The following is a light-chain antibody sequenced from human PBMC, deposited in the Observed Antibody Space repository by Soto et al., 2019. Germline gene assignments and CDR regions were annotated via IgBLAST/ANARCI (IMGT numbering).Light chain of an antibody. CDR1: QSGLYSSNNKNY. J-gene: IGKJ2*01. Sequence: DIVMTQSPDSLAVSLGERATINCKSSQSGLYSSNNKNYLAWYQQKPGQPPKLLIYWASTRESGVPDRVSGSGSGKDFTLTISSLQAEDVAVYYCQQYFSTPYTFGQGTKLEIK. CDR2: WAS. CDR3: QQYFSTPYT. V-gene: IGKV4-1*01.